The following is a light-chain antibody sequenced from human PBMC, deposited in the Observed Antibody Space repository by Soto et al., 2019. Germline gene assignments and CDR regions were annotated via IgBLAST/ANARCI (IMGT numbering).Light chain of an antibody. V-gene: IGKV3D-20*02. CDR2: GAF. CDR1: QSVNSNY. CDR3: QKRNIWPPVT. J-gene: IGKJ5*01. Sequence: EMVMTQSPALLSVSPGESPPPSCRARQSVNSNYLAWYQQHPGQPPRLLLYGAFNRAAGIPDRFSGSGSGTDFTLTISRLEPEDSAVYYCQKRNIWPPVTFGQGTRLEIK.